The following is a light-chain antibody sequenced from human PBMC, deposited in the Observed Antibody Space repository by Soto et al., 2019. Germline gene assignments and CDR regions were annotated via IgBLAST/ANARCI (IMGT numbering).Light chain of an antibody. CDR1: QTVSSNY. CDR3: QQYGNSPRT. J-gene: IGKJ2*01. CDR2: GAS. Sequence: EIVLTQSPGTLSLSPGERATLSCRASQTVSSNYLAWYQQKPGQALRLLIYGASSRATGIPDRVSGSGSGTDFTLTISRLEPADFAVYYCQQYGNSPRTFGRGTKLEI. V-gene: IGKV3-20*01.